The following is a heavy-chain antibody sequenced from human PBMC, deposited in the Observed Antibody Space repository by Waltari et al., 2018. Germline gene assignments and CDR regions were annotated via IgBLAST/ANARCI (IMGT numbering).Heavy chain of an antibody. CDR1: GGSISSSSYY. CDR3: ANSGSDGLGGMDV. J-gene: IGHJ6*02. CDR2: IYYSGST. Sequence: QLQLQESGPGLVKPSETLSLTCPVSGGSISSSSYYWGWIRQPPGQGLEWIVSIYYSGSTFYNPSLRSRVTISVDTSKNQFSLKLSAVTAADTAVYYCANSGSDGLGGMDVWGQGTTVTVSS. D-gene: IGHD1-26*01. V-gene: IGHV4-39*07.